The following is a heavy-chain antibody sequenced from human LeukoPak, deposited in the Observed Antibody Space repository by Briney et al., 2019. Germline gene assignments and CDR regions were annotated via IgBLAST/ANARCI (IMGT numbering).Heavy chain of an antibody. Sequence: GASVKVSCKASGYTFTSYDINWVRQATGQGLEWMGWMNPNSGNTGYAQKFQGRVTMTRNTSISTVYMELSSLRSEDTAVYYCARWILTIFGVVIGFDPWGQGTLVTVSS. D-gene: IGHD3-3*01. J-gene: IGHJ5*02. V-gene: IGHV1-8*01. CDR2: MNPNSGNT. CDR3: ARWILTIFGVVIGFDP. CDR1: GYTFTSYD.